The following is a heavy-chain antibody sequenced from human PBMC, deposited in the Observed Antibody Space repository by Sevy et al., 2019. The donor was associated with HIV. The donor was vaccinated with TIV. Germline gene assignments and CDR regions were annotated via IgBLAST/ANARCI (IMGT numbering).Heavy chain of an antibody. Sequence: SESLSLTCTVSGGSISSGGYYWSWIRQHPGKGLEWFAYIYYSGSTYYNPSLKSRVTISVDTSKNQFSLKLSSVTAADTALYYCARGGPYYFDYWGQGTLVTVSS. CDR1: GGSISSGGYY. CDR3: ARGGPYYFDY. CDR2: IYYSGST. D-gene: IGHD3-16*01. J-gene: IGHJ4*02. V-gene: IGHV4-31*03.